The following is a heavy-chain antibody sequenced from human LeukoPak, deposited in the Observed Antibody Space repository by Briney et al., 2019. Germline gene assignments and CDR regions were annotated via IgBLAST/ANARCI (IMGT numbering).Heavy chain of an antibody. CDR2: ISGSGGST. CDR3: ATIISSSWYIDY. Sequence: PGGSLRLSCAASGFTFSSYAMSWVRQAPGKGLEWVSAISGSGGSTYYADSVKGRFTISRDNPKNTLYLQMNSLRAEDTAVYYCATIISSSWYIDYWGQGTLVTVSS. V-gene: IGHV3-23*01. CDR1: GFTFSSYA. D-gene: IGHD6-13*01. J-gene: IGHJ4*02.